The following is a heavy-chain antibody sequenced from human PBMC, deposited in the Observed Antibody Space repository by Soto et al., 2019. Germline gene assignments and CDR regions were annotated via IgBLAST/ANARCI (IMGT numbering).Heavy chain of an antibody. Sequence: SGGSLRLSCETSGFSFSVYGMHWVRQAPGKGLEWVAVIWYDAGKQFYAASVEGRFTISRDNSKAILYLQMNSLRAEDTAVYYCAAWAEGATEVHWGQGTLVTVSS. CDR3: AAWAEGATEVH. J-gene: IGHJ4*02. D-gene: IGHD2-15*01. CDR2: IWYDAGKQ. CDR1: GFSFSVYG. V-gene: IGHV3-33*01.